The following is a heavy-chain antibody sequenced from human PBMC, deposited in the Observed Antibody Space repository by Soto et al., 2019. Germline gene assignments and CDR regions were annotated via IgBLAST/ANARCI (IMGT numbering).Heavy chain of an antibody. V-gene: IGHV1-18*01. J-gene: IGHJ4*02. D-gene: IGHD5-18*01. Sequence: GASVKVSCKSSGYTFSTYGITWVRQAPGQGLEWVGWVSSYSADTNYAQKFHDRVTMTADTSTSTAYMEMRSLTSDDTAVYYCALPTSRSYHHAGRYWGQGTLVTVSS. CDR3: ALPTSRSYHHAGRY. CDR1: GYTFSTYG. CDR2: VSSYSADT.